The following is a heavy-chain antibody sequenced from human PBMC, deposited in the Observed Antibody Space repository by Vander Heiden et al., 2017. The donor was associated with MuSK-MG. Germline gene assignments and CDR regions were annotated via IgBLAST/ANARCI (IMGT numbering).Heavy chain of an antibody. D-gene: IGHD4-17*01. CDR3: ARHKSDYGDYLYGMDV. V-gene: IGHV4-59*08. J-gene: IGHJ6*02. Sequence: QVQLQESGPGLVKPSETLALTCTSPGGSISSYYWSWIRQPPGKGLEWIGYIYYSGSTNYNPSLKSRVTISVDTSKNHFSLKLSSVTAADAAVYYCARHKSDYGDYLYGMDVWGQGTAVTVSS. CDR2: IYYSGST. CDR1: GGSISSYY.